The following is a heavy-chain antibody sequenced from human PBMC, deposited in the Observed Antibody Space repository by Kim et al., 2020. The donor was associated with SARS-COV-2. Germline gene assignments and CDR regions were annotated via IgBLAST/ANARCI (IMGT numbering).Heavy chain of an antibody. Sequence: SETLSLTCAVYGGSFSGYYWSWIRQPPGKGLEWIGEINHSGSTNYNPSLKSRVTISVDTSKNQFSLKLSSVTAADTAVYYCAGSVSFKLELRRDNWFDPWGQGTLVTVSS. CDR1: GGSFSGYY. D-gene: IGHD1-7*01. CDR3: AGSVSFKLELRRDNWFDP. CDR2: INHSGST. V-gene: IGHV4-34*01. J-gene: IGHJ5*02.